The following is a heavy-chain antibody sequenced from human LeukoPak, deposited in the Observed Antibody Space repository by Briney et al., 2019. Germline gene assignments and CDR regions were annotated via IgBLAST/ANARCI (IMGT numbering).Heavy chain of an antibody. J-gene: IGHJ4*02. CDR3: ARSLTIFGVVIPSFDY. D-gene: IGHD3-3*01. V-gene: IGHV3-21*01. Sequence: GGSLRLSCAASGFSFSSYTMNWVRQAPEKGLKWVSSISSSSSYIYYTDSVKGRFTISRDNAKNSLYLQMNSLRAEDTAVYYCARSLTIFGVVIPSFDYWGQGTLVTVSS. CDR2: ISSSSSYI. CDR1: GFSFSSYT.